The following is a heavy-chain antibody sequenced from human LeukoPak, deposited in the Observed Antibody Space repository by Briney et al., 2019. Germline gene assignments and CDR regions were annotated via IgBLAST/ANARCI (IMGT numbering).Heavy chain of an antibody. J-gene: IGHJ4*02. CDR2: IYYSGST. V-gene: IGHV4-59*08. CDR3: ARGDYGDSVDY. CDR1: GGSISSYY. D-gene: IGHD4-17*01. Sequence: PPETLSLTCTVSGGSISSYYWSWIRQPPGKGLEWIGYIYYSGSTNYNPSLKSRVTISVDTSKNQFSLKLSSVTAADTAVYYCARGDYGDSVDYWGQGTLVTVSS.